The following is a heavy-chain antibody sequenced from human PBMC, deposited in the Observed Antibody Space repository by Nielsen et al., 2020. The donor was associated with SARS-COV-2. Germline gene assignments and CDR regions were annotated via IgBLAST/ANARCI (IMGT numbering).Heavy chain of an antibody. D-gene: IGHD6-19*01. Sequence: GESLKISCAASGFTLSSYNMHWVRQAPGKGLEWVSSISSTSTYIYYADSVKGRFTASRGNAENSLSPQMNSLRAEDTAVYYCARESVTGTDAFDIWGQGTVVTVSS. V-gene: IGHV3-21*01. CDR2: ISSTSTYI. CDR3: ARESVTGTDAFDI. J-gene: IGHJ3*02. CDR1: GFTLSSYN.